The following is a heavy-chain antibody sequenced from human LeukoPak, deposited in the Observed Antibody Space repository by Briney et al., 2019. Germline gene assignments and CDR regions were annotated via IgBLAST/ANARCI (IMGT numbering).Heavy chain of an antibody. D-gene: IGHD1-26*01. Sequence: SETLSLTCAVYGGSFSGFYWSWIRQPPGKGLEWIGEINHSGSTNYNPSLKSRVTISVDTSKNQFSLKLSSVTAADTAVYYCAGGWELPAYWGQGTLVTVSS. J-gene: IGHJ4*02. CDR1: GGSFSGFY. CDR3: AGGWELPAY. CDR2: INHSGST. V-gene: IGHV4-34*01.